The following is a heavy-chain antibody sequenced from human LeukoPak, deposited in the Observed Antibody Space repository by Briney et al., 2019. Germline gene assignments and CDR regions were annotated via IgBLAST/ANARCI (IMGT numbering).Heavy chain of an antibody. D-gene: IGHD6-13*01. J-gene: IGHJ3*02. V-gene: IGHV6-1*01. CDR2: TFYRSKWYN. Sequence: SQTLSLTCAISGDSVSSNSVGWNWIRQSPSRGLEWLGRTFYRSKWYNNYAVSVKSRITINPDTSKNQFSLQLNSVTPEDTAVYYCARGWRIAAASDAFDIWGQGTMVTVSS. CDR1: GDSVSSNSVG. CDR3: ARGWRIAAASDAFDI.